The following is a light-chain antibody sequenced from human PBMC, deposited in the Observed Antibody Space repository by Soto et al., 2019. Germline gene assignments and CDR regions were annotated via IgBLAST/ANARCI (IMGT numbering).Light chain of an antibody. CDR2: EVS. V-gene: IGLV2-14*01. CDR3: SSYTGSSTRYV. J-gene: IGLJ1*01. Sequence: QSALTQPASVSGSPGQSITISCTGTSNDVGGYDYVSWYQHHPGKAPKLMIYEVSERPSGVSNRFSGSKSGNTASLTISGLQAEDEADYYCSSYTGSSTRYVFGTGTKLTVL. CDR1: SNDVGGYDY.